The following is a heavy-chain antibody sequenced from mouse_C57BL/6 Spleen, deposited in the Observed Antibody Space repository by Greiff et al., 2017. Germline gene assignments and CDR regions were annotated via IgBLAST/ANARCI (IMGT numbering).Heavy chain of an antibody. D-gene: IGHD2-2*01. CDR1: GYTFTSYW. CDR2: IDPNSGGT. V-gene: IGHV1-72*01. J-gene: IGHJ4*01. Sequence: VQLQQPGAELVKPGASVKLSCKASGYTFTSYWLHWVKQRPGRGLEWIGRIDPNSGGTKYNEKFKSKATLTVDKPSSTAYMQLSSLTSEDSAVYYCARNHGVTTGYAMDYWGQGTSVTVSS. CDR3: ARNHGVTTGYAMDY.